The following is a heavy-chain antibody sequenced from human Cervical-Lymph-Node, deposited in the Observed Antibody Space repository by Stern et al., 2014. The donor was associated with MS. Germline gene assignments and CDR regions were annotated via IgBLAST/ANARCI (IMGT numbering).Heavy chain of an antibody. CDR2: ISYDGSNK. CDR3: AKGYSSSSALYYYYGMDV. V-gene: IGHV3-30*18. CDR1: GFTFSSYG. D-gene: IGHD6-6*01. J-gene: IGHJ6*02. Sequence: VQLVGSGGGVVQPGRSLRLSCAASGFTFSSYGMHWVRQAPGQGLEWVAIISYDGSNKYYADSVKGRFTISRDNSKNTLYLQMNSLRAEDTAVYYCAKGYSSSSALYYYYGMDVWGQGTTVTVSS.